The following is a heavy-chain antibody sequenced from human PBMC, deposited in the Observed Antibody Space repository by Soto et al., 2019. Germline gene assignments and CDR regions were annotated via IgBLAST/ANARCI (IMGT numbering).Heavy chain of an antibody. Sequence: SVKVTCKASGDTFSSYAISWVHQAPGQGLEWMGGIIPIFGTANYAQKFQGRVTITADESTSTVYMELSSLRSEDTAVYYCARAPGGLGETNYYYYGMDVWGQGTTVTVSS. D-gene: IGHD3-10*01. CDR2: IIPIFGTA. J-gene: IGHJ6*02. V-gene: IGHV1-69*13. CDR3: ARAPGGLGETNYYYYGMDV. CDR1: GDTFSSYA.